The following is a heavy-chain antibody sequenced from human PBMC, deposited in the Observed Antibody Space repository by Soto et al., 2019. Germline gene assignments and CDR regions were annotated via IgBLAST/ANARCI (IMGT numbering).Heavy chain of an antibody. CDR3: ARVYSSSWYSTFDI. D-gene: IGHD6-13*01. V-gene: IGHV1-18*01. J-gene: IGHJ3*02. Sequence: QVQLVRSGAEVKKPGASVKVSCKASGYTFTSYGISWVRQAPGQGLEWMGWISAYNGNTNYAQKLQGRVAMTTDTSTSTAYMELRSLSSDDTSVFYCARVYSSSWYSTFDIWGQGTMVTVYS. CDR1: GYTFTSYG. CDR2: ISAYNGNT.